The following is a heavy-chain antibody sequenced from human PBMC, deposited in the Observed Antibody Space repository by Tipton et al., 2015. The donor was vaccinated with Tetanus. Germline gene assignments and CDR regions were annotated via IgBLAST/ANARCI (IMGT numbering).Heavy chain of an antibody. CDR2: VFRSGSA. Sequence: LRLSCAVSGASISSIYSWSRIRQPPGKGLEWIGYVFRSGSADYNPSLKSRVNISLDRSENQISLMLTSVTAADTAVYYCARVACSSTSCYSHYFDYWGPGSLVTVSS. V-gene: IGHV4-30-2*01. CDR1: GASISSIYS. J-gene: IGHJ4*02. D-gene: IGHD2-2*01. CDR3: ARVACSSTSCYSHYFDY.